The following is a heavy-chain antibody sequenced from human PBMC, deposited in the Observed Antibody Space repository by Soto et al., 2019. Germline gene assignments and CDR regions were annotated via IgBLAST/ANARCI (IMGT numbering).Heavy chain of an antibody. Sequence: QVQLQGSDPSLLKPSETLSLTCTVSGASVTSYYWSWIRQPAGKGLDWIGRIYTSGNTDYNPSLTSRVTLSLDTSQNQVSLKLSSVTAADTAIYYCARDGVGPHGMDVWGQGTTVTVSS. CDR1: GASVTSYY. CDR3: ARDGVGPHGMDV. V-gene: IGHV4-4*07. D-gene: IGHD2-8*01. CDR2: IYTSGNT. J-gene: IGHJ6*02.